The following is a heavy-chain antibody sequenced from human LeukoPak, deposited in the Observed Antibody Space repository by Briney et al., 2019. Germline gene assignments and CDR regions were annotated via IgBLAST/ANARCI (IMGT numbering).Heavy chain of an antibody. J-gene: IGHJ4*02. CDR1: GCTFTDYY. Sequence: ASVKVSCKASGCTFTDYYLHWVRQAPGHGLEWMGWINPKTGVTKYAQNFQGRVTMTRDTSISTAYMEVSRLRSDDTAVFYCARDLAMYSPDLDYWGQGTLVTVSS. CDR2: INPKTGVT. CDR3: ARDLAMYSPDLDY. V-gene: IGHV1-2*02. D-gene: IGHD1-26*01.